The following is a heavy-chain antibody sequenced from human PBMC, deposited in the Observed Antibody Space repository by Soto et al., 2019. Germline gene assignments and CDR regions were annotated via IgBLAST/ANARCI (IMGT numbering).Heavy chain of an antibody. Sequence: SSVKVSCKASGGTFSSYAISWVRQAPGQGLEWMGGIIPIFGTANYAQKFQGRVTITADESTSTAYMELSSLRSEDTAVYYCVTGNLTIVVVVIIDSYGMDVWGQGTALTVSS. D-gene: IGHD3-3*01. J-gene: IGHJ6*02. CDR1: GGTFSSYA. CDR2: IIPIFGTA. CDR3: VTGNLTIVVVVIIDSYGMDV. V-gene: IGHV1-69*13.